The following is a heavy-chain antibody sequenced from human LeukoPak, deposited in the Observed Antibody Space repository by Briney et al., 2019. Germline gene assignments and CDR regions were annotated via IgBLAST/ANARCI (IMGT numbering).Heavy chain of an antibody. CDR1: GGSISSYY. CDR3: ARAVVLSSPSYYFDY. J-gene: IGHJ4*02. CDR2: IYTSEST. V-gene: IGHV4-4*07. D-gene: IGHD2-21*01. Sequence: SETLSLTCTVSGGSISSYYWSWIRQPAGKGLEWIGRIYTSESTNYNPSLKSRVTMSVDTSKNQFSLKLSSVTAADTAVYHCARAVVLSSPSYYFDYWGQGTLVTVSS.